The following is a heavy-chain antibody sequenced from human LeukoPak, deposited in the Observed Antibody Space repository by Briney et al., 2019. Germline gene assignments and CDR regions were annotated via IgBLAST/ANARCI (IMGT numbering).Heavy chain of an antibody. Sequence: GASVKVSCKASGYTFTGYYMHWVRQAPGQGLEWMGWINPNSGGTNYAQKFQGRVTMTRDTSISTAYMELSRLRSDDTAVYYCARGHPRDYYGSGSYYYWGQGTLVTVSS. V-gene: IGHV1-2*02. CDR2: INPNSGGT. D-gene: IGHD3-10*01. CDR3: ARGHPRDYYGSGSYYY. CDR1: GYTFTGYY. J-gene: IGHJ4*02.